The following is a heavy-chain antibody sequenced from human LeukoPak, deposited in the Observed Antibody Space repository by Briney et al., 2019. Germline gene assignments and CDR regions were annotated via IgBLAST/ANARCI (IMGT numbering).Heavy chain of an antibody. CDR2: ISYDGSNK. CDR1: GFTFSSYA. V-gene: IGHV3-30-3*01. D-gene: IGHD1-26*01. J-gene: IGHJ4*02. CDR3: AGDGSGSYHFDY. Sequence: GGSLRLSCAASGFTFSSYAMHWVRQAPGEGLEWVAVISYDGSNKYYADSVKGRFTISRDNSKNTLYLQMNSLRAEDTAVYYCAGDGSGSYHFDYWGQGTLVTVSS.